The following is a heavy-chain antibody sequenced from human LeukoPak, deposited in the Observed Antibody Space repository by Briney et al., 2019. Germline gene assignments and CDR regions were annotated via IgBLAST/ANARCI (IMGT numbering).Heavy chain of an antibody. CDR1: GFTCSSYA. D-gene: IGHD5-24*01. Sequence: GGSLRLSCAASGFTCSSYAMHWVRQAPGKGLEWVAVISYDGSNKYYADSVKGRFTISRDNSKNTLYLQMNSLRAEDTAVYYCAKVRRVATINDFDYWGQGTLVTVSS. V-gene: IGHV3-30-3*01. J-gene: IGHJ4*02. CDR2: ISYDGSNK. CDR3: AKVRRVATINDFDY.